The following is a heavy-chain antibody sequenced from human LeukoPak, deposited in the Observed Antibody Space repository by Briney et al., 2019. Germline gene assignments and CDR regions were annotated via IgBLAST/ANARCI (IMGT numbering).Heavy chain of an antibody. J-gene: IGHJ4*02. CDR3: ARPAGVYSGYDFGY. CDR1: GYTFTGYY. D-gene: IGHD5-12*01. V-gene: IGHV1-2*02. CDR2: INPNSGGT. Sequence: ASVKVSFKASGYTFTGYYMHWVRQAPGQGLEWMGWINPNSGGTNYAQKFQGRVTMTRDTSISTAYMELSRLRSDDTAVYYCARPAGVYSGYDFGYWGQGTLVTVSS.